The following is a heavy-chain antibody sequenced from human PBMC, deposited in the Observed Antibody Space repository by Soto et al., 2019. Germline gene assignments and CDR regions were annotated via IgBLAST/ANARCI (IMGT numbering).Heavy chain of an antibody. J-gene: IGHJ6*02. V-gene: IGHV1-2*02. D-gene: IGHD3-3*01. Sequence: ASVKVSCKASGYTFTGYYMHWVRQAPGQGLEWMGWINPNSGGTNYAQKFQGRVTMTRDTSISTAYVELSRLRSDDTAVYYCARGVSFWSGSASHYYGMDVWGQGTTVTVSS. CDR3: ARGVSFWSGSASHYYGMDV. CDR2: INPNSGGT. CDR1: GYTFTGYY.